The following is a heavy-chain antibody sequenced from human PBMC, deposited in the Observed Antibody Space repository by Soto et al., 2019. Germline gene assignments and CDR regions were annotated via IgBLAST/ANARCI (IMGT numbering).Heavy chain of an antibody. D-gene: IGHD3-10*01. CDR1: GGPIKTGDYY. J-gene: IGHJ4*02. CDR2: VFYSGAT. Sequence: SETLSLTCNVSGGPIKTGDYYWNWIRQPPGKGLEWIGYVFYSGATNYSPSLKSRAAISMDTSKNQFSLSLTSVTAADTAVYYCARAGFSYGHLLFWGQGIRVTISS. CDR3: ARAGFSYGHLLF. V-gene: IGHV4-30-4*01.